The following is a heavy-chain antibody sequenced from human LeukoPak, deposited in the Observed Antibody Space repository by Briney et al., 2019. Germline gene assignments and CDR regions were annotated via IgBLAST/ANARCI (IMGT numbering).Heavy chain of an antibody. J-gene: IGHJ4*02. V-gene: IGHV3-11*01. D-gene: IGHD6-19*01. CDR2: ISSSGSTI. CDR3: VRAPAVAGIRQIDY. CDR1: GFTFSDYY. Sequence: PGGSLRLSCAASGFTFSDYYMTWIRQAPGKGLEWVSYISSSGSTIYYADSVKGRFTISRDNAKNSLYLQMNSLRAEDTAVYYCVRAPAVAGIRQIDYWGQGTLVTVSS.